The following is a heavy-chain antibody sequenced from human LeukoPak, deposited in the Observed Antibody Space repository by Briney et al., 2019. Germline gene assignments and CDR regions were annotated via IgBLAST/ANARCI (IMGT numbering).Heavy chain of an antibody. V-gene: IGHV3-30-3*01. Sequence: PGRSLRLSCAASGFTFSSYAMHSVRQAPGKGLEWVAVISYDGSNKYYADSVKGRFTISRDNSKNTLYLQMNSLRAEDTAVYYCARGGYYYDSSGYYSFDYWGQGTLVTVSS. CDR3: ARGGYYYDSSGYYSFDY. CDR2: ISYDGSNK. D-gene: IGHD3-22*01. J-gene: IGHJ4*02. CDR1: GFTFSSYA.